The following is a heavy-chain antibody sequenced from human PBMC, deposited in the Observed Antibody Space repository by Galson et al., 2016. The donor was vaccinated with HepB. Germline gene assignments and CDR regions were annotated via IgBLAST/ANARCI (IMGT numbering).Heavy chain of an antibody. Sequence: SLRLSCAASGFMFSSYAMSWVRQAPGKGLEWVSAISGSGGSTYYADSVKGRLTISRDNSKNTLYLQMNNLRAEDTAIYYCAKSQGLRFLGWLVGDSWGQGTLVTVSS. J-gene: IGHJ5*01. D-gene: IGHD3-3*01. CDR2: ISGSGGST. CDR3: AKSQGLRFLGWLVGDS. V-gene: IGHV3-23*01. CDR1: GFMFSSYA.